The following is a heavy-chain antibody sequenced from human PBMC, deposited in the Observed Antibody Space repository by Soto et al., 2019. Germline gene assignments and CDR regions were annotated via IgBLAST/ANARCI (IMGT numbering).Heavy chain of an antibody. CDR2: IIPILGIA. Sequence: QVQLVQSGAEVKKPGSSVKVSCTASGGTFSSYTISWVRQAPGQGLEWMGRIIPILGIANYAQKFQGRVTIAADKSTSTAYMELSSLRSEDTAVYYCARDWLGYCSGGSCYSEVWFDPWGQGTLVTVSS. CDR3: ARDWLGYCSGGSCYSEVWFDP. J-gene: IGHJ5*02. V-gene: IGHV1-69*08. CDR1: GGTFSSYT. D-gene: IGHD2-15*01.